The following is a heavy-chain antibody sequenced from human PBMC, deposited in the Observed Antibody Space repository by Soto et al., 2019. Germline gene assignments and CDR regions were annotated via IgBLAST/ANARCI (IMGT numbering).Heavy chain of an antibody. CDR3: AKPPDYNWNDY. J-gene: IGHJ4*02. CDR2: ISGSGSST. D-gene: IGHD1-20*01. V-gene: IGHV3-23*01. CDR1: GFTFSDYT. Sequence: PGGSLRLSCTASGFTFSDYTMSWIRQAPGKGLEWVSGISGSGSSTYYADSVKGRFTISRDNSKDTLYLQMNNLRAEDTAVYYCAKPPDYNWNDYWGQGTLVTVSS.